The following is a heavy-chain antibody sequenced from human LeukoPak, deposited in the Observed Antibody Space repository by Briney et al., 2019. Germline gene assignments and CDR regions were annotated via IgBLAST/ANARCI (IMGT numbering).Heavy chain of an antibody. CDR1: GFTFSNAW. CDR2: IKSKTDGGTT. J-gene: IGHJ4*02. CDR3: TTDRETTVTKIDY. D-gene: IGHD4-17*01. Sequence: GGSLRLSSAASGFTFSNAWMSWVRQAPGKGLEWVGRIKSKTDGGTTDYAAPVKGRFTISRDDSKNTLYLQMNSLKTEDTAVYYCTTDRETTVTKIDYWGQGTLVTVSS. V-gene: IGHV3-15*01.